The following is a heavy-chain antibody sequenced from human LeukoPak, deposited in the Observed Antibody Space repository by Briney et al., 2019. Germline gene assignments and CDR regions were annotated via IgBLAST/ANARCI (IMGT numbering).Heavy chain of an antibody. J-gene: IGHJ4*02. CDR2: IYYSGST. D-gene: IGHD5-18*01. V-gene: IGHV4-30-4*01. Sequence: SQTLSLTCTVSGGSISSGDYYWSWIRQPPGKGLGWIGYIYYSGSTYYNPSLKSRVTISVDTSKNQFSLKLSSVTAADTAVYYCATGVDTAMVQFDYWGQGTLVTVSS. CDR3: ATGVDTAMVQFDY. CDR1: GGSISSGDYY.